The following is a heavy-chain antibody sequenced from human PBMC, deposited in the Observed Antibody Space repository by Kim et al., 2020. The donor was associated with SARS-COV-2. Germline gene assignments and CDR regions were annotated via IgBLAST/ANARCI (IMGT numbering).Heavy chain of an antibody. J-gene: IGHJ4*02. Sequence: NDYAVSLKSRITINPDTSKNQVSLQLNSVTPEDTAVYYCARGTSAAGPRWGQGTLVTVSS. V-gene: IGHV6-1*01. D-gene: IGHD6-13*01. CDR2: N. CDR3: ARGTSAAGPR.